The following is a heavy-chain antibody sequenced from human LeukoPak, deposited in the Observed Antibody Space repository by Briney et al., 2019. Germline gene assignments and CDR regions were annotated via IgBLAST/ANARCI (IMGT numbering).Heavy chain of an antibody. CDR1: GGSISSSSYY. V-gene: IGHV4-39*06. CDR3: ARKIVVVVAANVWFDP. D-gene: IGHD2-15*01. J-gene: IGHJ5*02. CDR2: IYYSGST. Sequence: PSETLSLTCTVSGGSISSSSYYWGWIRQPPGKGLEWIGSIYYSGSTYYNPSLKSRVTISVDTSKNQFPLKLSSVTAADTAVYYCARKIVVVVAANVWFDPWGQGTLVTVSS.